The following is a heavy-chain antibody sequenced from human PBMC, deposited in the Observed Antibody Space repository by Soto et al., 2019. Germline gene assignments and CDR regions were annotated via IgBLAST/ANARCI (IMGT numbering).Heavy chain of an antibody. CDR1: GGSISSSSYY. CDR2: IYYSGST. Sequence: SETLSLTCTVSGGSISSSSYYWGWIRQPPGKGLEWIGSIYYSGSTYYNPSLKSRVTISVDTSKNQFSLKLSSVTAADTAVYYCARRVGDYYGSGSYSHNWFDPWGQGTLVTVSS. D-gene: IGHD3-10*01. V-gene: IGHV4-39*01. CDR3: ARRVGDYYGSGSYSHNWFDP. J-gene: IGHJ5*02.